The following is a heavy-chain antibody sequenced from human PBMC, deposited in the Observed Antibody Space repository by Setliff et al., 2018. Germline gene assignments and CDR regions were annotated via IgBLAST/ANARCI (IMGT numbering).Heavy chain of an antibody. CDR3: ARSSGSYHTYYFDY. CDR2: INPNSGGT. CDR1: GYTFTGYY. D-gene: IGHD1-26*01. V-gene: IGHV1-2*02. Sequence: ASVKVSCKASGYTFTGYYMHWVRQAPGQGLEWMGWINPNSGGTNYAQKFQGRVTMTRDTSISTAYMELSRPRSDDTAVYYCARSSGSYHTYYFDYWGQGTLVTVSS. J-gene: IGHJ4*02.